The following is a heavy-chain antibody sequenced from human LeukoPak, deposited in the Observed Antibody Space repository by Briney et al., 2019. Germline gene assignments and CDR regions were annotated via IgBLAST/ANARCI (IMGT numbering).Heavy chain of an antibody. Sequence: PSETLSLTCAVYGGSFSGYYWSWIRQPPGKGLEWIGEINHSGSTNYNPSLKSRVTISVDTSKNQFSLKLSSVTAADTAVYYCARGRFIVGAWQLYYYMDVWGKGTTVTVS. CDR3: ARGRFIVGAWQLYYYMDV. V-gene: IGHV4-34*01. CDR2: INHSGST. D-gene: IGHD1-26*01. J-gene: IGHJ6*03. CDR1: GGSFSGYY.